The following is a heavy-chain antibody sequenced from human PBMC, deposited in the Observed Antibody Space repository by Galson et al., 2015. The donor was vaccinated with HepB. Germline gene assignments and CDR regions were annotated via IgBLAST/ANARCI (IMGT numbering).Heavy chain of an antibody. CDR2: ISANSGDT. CDR3: ARDRDYRFDY. D-gene: IGHD4/OR15-4a*01. J-gene: IGHJ4*02. CDR1: GYTFTING. V-gene: IGHV1-18*04. Sequence: KASGYTFTINGISWVRQAPGKGLEWMGWISANSGDTKYAQKLQGRVTMTRDTSTSTAYLELRSLRSDDTAAYYCARDRDYRFDYWGQGTLVTVSS.